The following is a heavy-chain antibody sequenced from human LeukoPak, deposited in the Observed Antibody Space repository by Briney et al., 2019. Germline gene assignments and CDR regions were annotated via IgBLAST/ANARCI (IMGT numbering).Heavy chain of an antibody. Sequence: ASVKVSCKASVYTFTSYDINWVRQATGQGLEWMGWMNPNSGNTGYALKFQGRVTITRNTSISTAYMELSSLRSEDTAVYYCARGNYYYYMDVWGKGTTVTVPS. CDR1: VYTFTSYD. J-gene: IGHJ6*03. CDR2: MNPNSGNT. CDR3: ARGNYYYYMDV. V-gene: IGHV1-8*03.